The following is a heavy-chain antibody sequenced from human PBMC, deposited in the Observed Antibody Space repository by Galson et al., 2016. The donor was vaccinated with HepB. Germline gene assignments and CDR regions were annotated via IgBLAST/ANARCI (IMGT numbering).Heavy chain of an antibody. V-gene: IGHV3-30*18. Sequence: SLRLSCAASGFTFSNYGMHWVRQAPGKGLEWVAVISYDGSHKFYTDSVRGRFPISRDNSKNTLYLQLNSLRGDDTAVYYCAKATYSGTYFESWGQGTLVTVSS. CDR2: ISYDGSHK. CDR3: AKATYSGTYFES. J-gene: IGHJ4*02. CDR1: GFTFSNYG. D-gene: IGHD3-10*01.